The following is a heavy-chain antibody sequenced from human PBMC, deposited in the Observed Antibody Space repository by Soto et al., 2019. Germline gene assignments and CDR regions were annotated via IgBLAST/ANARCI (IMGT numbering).Heavy chain of an antibody. V-gene: IGHV3-23*01. Sequence: EVFLLDSGGGLVQPGGSLRLSCAASGFTFSNYAMTWVRQAPGKGPEWISTVNNGGGGTYYADSVKGRFTISRDNSKNTXYLQVSSLRAEDTAVYYCAKERLGRGIDYWGQGILVTVSS. J-gene: IGHJ4*02. CDR3: AKERLGRGIDY. D-gene: IGHD3-10*01. CDR1: GFTFSNYA. CDR2: VNNGGGGT.